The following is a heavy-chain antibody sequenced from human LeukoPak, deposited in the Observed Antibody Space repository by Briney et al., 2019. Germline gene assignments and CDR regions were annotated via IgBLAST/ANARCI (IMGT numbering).Heavy chain of an antibody. CDR3: AREYGDYYYYGMDV. V-gene: IGHV3-23*01. J-gene: IGHJ6*02. Sequence: PGGSLRLSCAASGFTFSSYAMSWVRQAPGEGLEWVSAISGSGDSTFYADSVKGRFTISRDNSKNTLYLQMNSLRAEDTAVYYCAREYGDYYYYGMDVWGQGTTVTVSS. CDR1: GFTFSSYA. D-gene: IGHD4-17*01. CDR2: ISGSGDST.